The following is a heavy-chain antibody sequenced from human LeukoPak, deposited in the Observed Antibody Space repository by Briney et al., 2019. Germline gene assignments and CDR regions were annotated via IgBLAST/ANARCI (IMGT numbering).Heavy chain of an antibody. Sequence: SETLSLTCAVYGGSLSGYYWSWIRQPPGKGLEWIGEINYSGSTNYNPSLKSRVTISVDTSKNQFSLKLSSVTAADTAVYYCASVFDWSFDYWGQGTLVTVSS. J-gene: IGHJ4*02. CDR1: GGSLSGYY. CDR3: ASVFDWSFDY. CDR2: INYSGST. D-gene: IGHD3-9*01. V-gene: IGHV4-34*01.